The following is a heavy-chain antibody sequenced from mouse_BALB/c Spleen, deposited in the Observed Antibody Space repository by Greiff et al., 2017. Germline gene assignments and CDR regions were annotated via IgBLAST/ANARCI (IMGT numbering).Heavy chain of an antibody. CDR3: ARGDYRYDAMDY. D-gene: IGHD2-14*01. Sequence: EVKVEESGAELVKPGASVKLSCTASGFNIKDTYMHWVKQRPEQGLEWIGRIDPANGNTKYDPKFQGKATITADTSSNTAYLQLSSLTSEDTAVYYCARGDYRYDAMDYWGQGTSVTVSS. CDR1: GFNIKDTY. CDR2: IDPANGNT. V-gene: IGHV14-3*02. J-gene: IGHJ4*01.